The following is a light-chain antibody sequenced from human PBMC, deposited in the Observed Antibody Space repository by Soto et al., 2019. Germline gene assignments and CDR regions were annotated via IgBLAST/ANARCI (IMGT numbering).Light chain of an antibody. V-gene: IGKV1-9*01. CDR1: RDIDSY. Sequence: DIQLTQSPSLLSASVGDRVTITCRASRDIDSYLAWYQLKPGKGPKLLIYDASTLQSGDPSRFCGSGSGTEFTLTISILQHDDFATYYCQQLNIYPQAFGQGTKVEIK. CDR3: QQLNIYPQA. J-gene: IGKJ1*01. CDR2: DAS.